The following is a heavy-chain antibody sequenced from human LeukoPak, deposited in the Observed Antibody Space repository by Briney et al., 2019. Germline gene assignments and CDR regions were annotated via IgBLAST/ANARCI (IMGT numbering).Heavy chain of an antibody. V-gene: IGHV4-39*07. J-gene: IGHJ3*02. D-gene: IGHD4-17*01. Sequence: SETLSLTCTVSGGSISSSSYYWGWIRQPPGKGLEWIGSIYYSGSTYYNPSLKSRVTISVDTSKNQFSLKLSSVTAADTAVYYCARDLGGTVTTPLAAFDIWGQGTMVTVSS. CDR2: IYYSGST. CDR3: ARDLGGTVTTPLAAFDI. CDR1: GGSISSSSYY.